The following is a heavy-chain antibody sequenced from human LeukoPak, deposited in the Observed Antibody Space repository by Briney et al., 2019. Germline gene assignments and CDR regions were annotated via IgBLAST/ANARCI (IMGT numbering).Heavy chain of an antibody. J-gene: IGHJ4*02. Sequence: SCKASGYTFTGYYMHWVRQAPGKGLEWVAVIFFDGSMQYFADSVKGRFTISRDNSKNTLYVQMNSLRAEDTAVYYCARDVRGPTGYDSIGRDTFDYWGQGTLVTVSS. CDR2: IFFDGSMQ. V-gene: IGHV3-30*04. CDR3: ARDVRGPTGYDSIGRDTFDY. D-gene: IGHD3-22*01. CDR1: GYTFTGYY.